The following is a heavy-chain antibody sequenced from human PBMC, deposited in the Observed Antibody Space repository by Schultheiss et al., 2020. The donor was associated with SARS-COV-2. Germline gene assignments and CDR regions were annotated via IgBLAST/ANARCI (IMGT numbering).Heavy chain of an antibody. CDR1: GFTFSSYG. J-gene: IGHJ4*02. V-gene: IGHV3-23*01. CDR2: ISGSGGST. Sequence: GESLKISCAASGFTFSSYGMHWVRQAPGKGLEWVSAISGSGGSTYYADSVKGRFTISRDNSKNTLYLQMNSLRAEDTAVYYCAKGKGYYGDYASWGQGTLVTVSS. D-gene: IGHD4-17*01. CDR3: AKGKGYYGDYAS.